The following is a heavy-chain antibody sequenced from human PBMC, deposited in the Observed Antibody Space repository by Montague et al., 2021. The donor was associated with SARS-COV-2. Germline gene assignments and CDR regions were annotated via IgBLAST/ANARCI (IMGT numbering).Heavy chain of an antibody. CDR2: IYYSGST. D-gene: IGHD3-22*01. CDR1: GGSISSGGYY. V-gene: IGHV4-31*03. J-gene: IGHJ5*02. Sequence: TLSLTCTVSGGSISSGGYYWSWILQHPGKGLEWIGYIYYSGSTYYNPSLKSRVTISVDTSKNQFSLKLSSVTAADTAVYYCARATRSIVVLNWFDPWGQGTLVTVSS. CDR3: ARATRSIVVLNWFDP.